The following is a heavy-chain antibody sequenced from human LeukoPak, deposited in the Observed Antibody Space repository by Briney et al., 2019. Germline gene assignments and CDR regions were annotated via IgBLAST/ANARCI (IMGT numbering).Heavy chain of an antibody. J-gene: IGHJ6*04. D-gene: IGHD3-10*01. CDR3: AKGVWFGELKMDV. V-gene: IGHV3-30*18. CDR2: ISYDGSNK. CDR1: GFTFSGYG. Sequence: GGSLRLSCAASGFTFSGYGMHWVRQAPGKGLEWVAVISYDGSNKYYADSVKGRFTISRDNSKNTLYLQMNSLRAEDTAVYYCAKGVWFGELKMDVWGKGTTVTVSS.